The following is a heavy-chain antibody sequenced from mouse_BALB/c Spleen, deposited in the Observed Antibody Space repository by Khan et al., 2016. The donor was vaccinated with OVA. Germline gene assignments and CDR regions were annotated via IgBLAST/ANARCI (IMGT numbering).Heavy chain of an antibody. CDR1: GYSITSGYG. Sequence: EVELVESGPGLVKPSQSLSLTCTVTGYSITSGYGWNWIRQFPGNKLEWMGYISYSGSTNYNPSLKSRISITRDTSKNQFFLQLNSVTTEDTATYYCARTARIKYWGQGTTLTDSS. CDR2: ISYSGST. J-gene: IGHJ2*01. D-gene: IGHD1-2*01. CDR3: ARTARIKY. V-gene: IGHV3-2*02.